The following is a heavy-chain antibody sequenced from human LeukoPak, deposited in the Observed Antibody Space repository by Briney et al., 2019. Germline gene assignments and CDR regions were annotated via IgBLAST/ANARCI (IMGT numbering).Heavy chain of an antibody. CDR1: GDSINSLDL. Sequence: SETLSLTCTVSGDSINSLDLWSWVRQPPGKGLEWIGEMYLSGTTHSNPSVKSRVTISIDKSKNQFFLNLSSVTAADTAEYYCGGLGGGYGSGFYNNYFTYGGKGTRAT. J-gene: IGHJ4*03. D-gene: IGHD2-15*01. CDR2: MYLSGTT. V-gene: IGHV4-4*02. CDR3: GGLGGGYGSGFYNNYFTY.